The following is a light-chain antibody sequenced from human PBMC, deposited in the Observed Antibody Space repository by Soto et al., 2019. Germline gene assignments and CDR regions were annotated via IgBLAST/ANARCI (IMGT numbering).Light chain of an antibody. CDR3: SSYAGSNSYV. Sequence: QSALTQPPSASGSPGQSVTISCTGTSSDFGGYNYVSWYQQHPGKAPKLIIYEVTKRPSGVPDRFSGSKSGNTASLTVSGLPAEDEADYYCSSYAGSNSYVFGTGTKLTVL. J-gene: IGLJ1*01. CDR2: EVT. CDR1: SSDFGGYNY. V-gene: IGLV2-8*01.